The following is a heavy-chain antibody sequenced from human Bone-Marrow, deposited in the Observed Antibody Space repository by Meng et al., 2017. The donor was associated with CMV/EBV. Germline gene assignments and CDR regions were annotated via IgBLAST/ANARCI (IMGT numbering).Heavy chain of an antibody. CDR1: GFTFSTYN. CDR2: MSSSSSHI. Sequence: GESLKISCAASGFTFSTYNMNWVRQAPGKGLEWVSSMSSSSSHINYADSVKGRFTISRDNAKNSLYLQMNSLRAEDTAVYYCAKASWSTYEGYYFDYWGQGTPVTVSS. V-gene: IGHV3-21*01. D-gene: IGHD3-22*01. CDR3: AKASWSTYEGYYFDY. J-gene: IGHJ4*02.